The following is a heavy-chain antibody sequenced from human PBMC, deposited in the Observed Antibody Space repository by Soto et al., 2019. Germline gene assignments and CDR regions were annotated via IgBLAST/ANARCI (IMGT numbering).Heavy chain of an antibody. V-gene: IGHV3-33*01. CDR1: GFTFSSYG. CDR3: ARDGFDEEDYYYYMDV. J-gene: IGHJ6*03. D-gene: IGHD3-9*01. Sequence: GGSLRLSCAASGFTFSSYGMHWVRQAPGKGLEWVAVIWYDGSNKYYADSVKGRFTISRDNSKNTLYLQMNSLRAEDTAVYYCARDGFDEEDYYYYMDVWGKGTTVTVSS. CDR2: IWYDGSNK.